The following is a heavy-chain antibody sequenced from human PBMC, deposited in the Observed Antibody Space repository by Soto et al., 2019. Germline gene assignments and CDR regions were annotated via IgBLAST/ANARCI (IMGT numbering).Heavy chain of an antibody. Sequence: GGSLRLSCVPSGFTFSSYWMHWLRQAPGRELVWVSEIDTDGNSRNYADSVKGRFTISRDNAKNTLYLQMNSLTAEDTAVYFCASLSARFDFWRRGTLFTACS. V-gene: IGHV3-74*01. J-gene: IGHJ4*01. D-gene: IGHD6-13*01. CDR2: IDTDGNSR. CDR3: ASLSARFDF. CDR1: GFTFSSYW.